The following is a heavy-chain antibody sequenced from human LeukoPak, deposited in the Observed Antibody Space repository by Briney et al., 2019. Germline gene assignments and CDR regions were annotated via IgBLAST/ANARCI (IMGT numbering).Heavy chain of an antibody. CDR3: AKRVDYSSPGGYFDY. Sequence: PGGSLRLSCAASGFTFSRYGMRWVRQAPGKGLEWMAVISDDTRDKYYADSVKGRFTISRDNSRNMLYLQMDSLRAEDTAVYYCAKRVDYSSPGGYFDYWAQGTLVTVSS. J-gene: IGHJ4*02. D-gene: IGHD2-2*01. V-gene: IGHV3-30*18. CDR2: ISDDTRDK. CDR1: GFTFSRYG.